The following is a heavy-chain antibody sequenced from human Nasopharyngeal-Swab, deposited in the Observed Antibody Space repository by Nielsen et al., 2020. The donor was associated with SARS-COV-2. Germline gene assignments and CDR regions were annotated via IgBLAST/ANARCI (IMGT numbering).Heavy chain of an antibody. CDR1: GYSISSGYY. J-gene: IGHJ3*02. Sequence: SETLSLTCTVSGYSISSGYYWGWIRQPPGKGLEWIGSIYHSGSTYYNPSLKSRVTISVDTSKNQFSLKLSSVTAAGTAVYYCARATAVRGVTDAFDIWGQGTMVTVSS. CDR3: ARATAVRGVTDAFDI. CDR2: IYHSGST. D-gene: IGHD3-10*02. V-gene: IGHV4-38-2*02.